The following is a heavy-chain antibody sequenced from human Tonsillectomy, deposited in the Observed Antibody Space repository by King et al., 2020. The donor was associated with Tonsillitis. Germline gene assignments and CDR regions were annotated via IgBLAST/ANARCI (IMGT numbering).Heavy chain of an antibody. CDR3: ARDQSGSYSKGAFDI. J-gene: IGHJ3*02. CDR2: IIPILGIA. CDR1: GGTFSSYA. D-gene: IGHD1-26*01. Sequence: QLVQSGAEVKKPGSSVKVSCKASGGTFSSYAISWVRQAPGQGLEWMGRIIPILGIANYAQKFQGRVTITADKSTSTAYMELSSLRAEDTAVYYCARDQSGSYSKGAFDIWGQGTMVTVSS. V-gene: IGHV1-69*09.